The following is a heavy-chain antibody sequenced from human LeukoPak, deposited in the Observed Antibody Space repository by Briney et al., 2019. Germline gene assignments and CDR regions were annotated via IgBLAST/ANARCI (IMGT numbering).Heavy chain of an antibody. CDR3: ARDMGQNCGGDCYSDAFDI. CDR1: GYSLSSGYY. J-gene: IGHJ3*02. V-gene: IGHV4-38-2*02. Sequence: SETLSLTCTVCGYSLSSGYYWGWIGQPPGKGLGWIGSIYHSGSTYYKPSVKTRVTISVDTSKNQFSLKLSSVTAADTAVYYCARDMGQNCGGDCYSDAFDIWGQGTMVTVSS. CDR2: IYHSGST. D-gene: IGHD2-21*01.